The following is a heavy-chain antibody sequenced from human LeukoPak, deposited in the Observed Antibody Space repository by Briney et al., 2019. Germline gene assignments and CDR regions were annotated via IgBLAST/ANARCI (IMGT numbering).Heavy chain of an antibody. V-gene: IGHV3-30-3*01. CDR2: ISYDGSNK. J-gene: IGHJ4*02. CDR3: ARERTAIYFDY. CDR1: GFTFSSYA. Sequence: GGSLRLSCAASGFTFSSYAMHWVRQAPGKGLEWVAVISYDGSNKYYADSVKGRFTISRDNSKNTLYLQMNSLRAEDTAVYYCARERTAIYFDYWAREPWSPSPQ. D-gene: IGHD5-18*01.